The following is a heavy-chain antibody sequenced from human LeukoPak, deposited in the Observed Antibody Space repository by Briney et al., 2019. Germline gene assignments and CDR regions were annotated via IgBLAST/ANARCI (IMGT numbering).Heavy chain of an antibody. V-gene: IGHV4-30-2*01. CDR3: ARGVPPHLFFDY. CDR2: IYHSGST. D-gene: IGHD6-6*01. CDR1: GGSISSGGYS. J-gene: IGHJ4*02. Sequence: PQTLSLTCSVSGGSISSGGYSWSWIRQPPGKGLEWIGYIYHSGSTYYNPSLRSRVTISVDRSNNQFSLKLSSVTAADTAVYYCARGVPPHLFFDYWGQGTLVTVSS.